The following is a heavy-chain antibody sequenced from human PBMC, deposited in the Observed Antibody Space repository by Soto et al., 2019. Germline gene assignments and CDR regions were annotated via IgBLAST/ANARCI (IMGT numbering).Heavy chain of an antibody. CDR2: ISVSGGST. V-gene: IGHV3-23*01. CDR1: GFTLSNYG. CDR3: AKDPLYGLDV. J-gene: IGHJ6*02. Sequence: EVQLLESGGGLVQPGGSLRLSCAASGFTLSNYGMTWVRQAPGKGLEWVSSISVSGGSTNYADSVKGRFTISRDNSKNTLYLQMNSLRADDTAVYYCAKDPLYGLDVWGQGTTVTVSS.